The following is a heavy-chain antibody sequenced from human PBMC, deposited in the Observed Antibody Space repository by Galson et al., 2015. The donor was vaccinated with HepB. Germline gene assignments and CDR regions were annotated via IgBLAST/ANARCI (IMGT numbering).Heavy chain of an antibody. Sequence: SLRLSCAASGFTFRNYEMNWVRQAPGKGLEWVSYIRRSGTTIYYADSVKGRFTISRDNTKNSLYLQMNSLRAEDTALYFCARGVTDFLTARPGDYYGMDVWGQGTTVTVSS. CDR3: ARGVTDFLTARPGDYYGMDV. CDR1: GFTFRNYE. CDR2: IRRSGTTI. V-gene: IGHV3-48*03. D-gene: IGHD3-9*01. J-gene: IGHJ6*02.